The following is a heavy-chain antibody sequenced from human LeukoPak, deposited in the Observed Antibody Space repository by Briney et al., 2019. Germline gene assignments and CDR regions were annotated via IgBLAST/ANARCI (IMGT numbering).Heavy chain of an antibody. CDR1: GFTFDDYA. J-gene: IGHJ4*02. Sequence: GGSLRLSCATSGFTFDDYAMHWVRQAPGKGLEWVARISWNSDTIAYADSVRGRFTISRDNARNSLYLHMDSLRTEDTAFYYCARNRHLGGVTWYFFDYWGQGTLVTVFS. D-gene: IGHD1-14*01. CDR3: ARNRHLGGVTWYFFDY. CDR2: ISWNSDTI. V-gene: IGHV3-9*01.